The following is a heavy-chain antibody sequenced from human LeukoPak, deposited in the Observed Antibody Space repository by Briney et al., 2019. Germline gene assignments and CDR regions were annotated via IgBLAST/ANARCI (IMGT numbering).Heavy chain of an antibody. V-gene: IGHV4-39*07. CDR2: IFYSGST. CDR1: GGSISTSNYY. D-gene: IGHD6-13*01. Sequence: PSETLSLTCTVSGGSISTSNYYWGWIRQPPGKGLEWIGNIFYSGSTYYNPSLKSRVTISVDTSKNQFSLKLSSVTAADTAVYYCARGYSSSLQLDYWGQGTLVTVSS. J-gene: IGHJ4*02. CDR3: ARGYSSSLQLDY.